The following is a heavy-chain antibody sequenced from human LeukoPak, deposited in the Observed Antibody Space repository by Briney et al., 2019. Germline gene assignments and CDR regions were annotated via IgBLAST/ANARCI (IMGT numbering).Heavy chain of an antibody. J-gene: IGHJ6*02. D-gene: IGHD1-14*01. CDR3: AKALTEYTSYYYYGMDV. V-gene: IGHV3-30*18. CDR1: GFTFNTYG. CDR2: LSYDDGSNK. Sequence: GGSLRLSCAASGFTFNTYGMNWVRQAPGKGLEWVAVLSYDDGSNKYYADSVKDRLTISRDNSKNTLYLQMNSLRAEDTAVYYCAKALTEYTSYYYYGMDVWGQGTTVTVSS.